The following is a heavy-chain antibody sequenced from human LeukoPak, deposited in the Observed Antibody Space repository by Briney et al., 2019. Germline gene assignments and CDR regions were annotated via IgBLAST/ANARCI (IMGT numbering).Heavy chain of an antibody. V-gene: IGHV4-61*01. CDR1: GGSVSSGSYC. CDR2: IYYSGST. D-gene: IGHD1-26*01. Sequence: SETLSLTCTVSGGSVSSGSYCWSWIRQPPGKGLEWIGYIYYSGSTNYNPSLKSRVAISVDTSKNQVSLRLSSVTAADTAVYYCARGGSIVGATPHDAFDIWGQGTVVTVS. J-gene: IGHJ3*02. CDR3: ARGGSIVGATPHDAFDI.